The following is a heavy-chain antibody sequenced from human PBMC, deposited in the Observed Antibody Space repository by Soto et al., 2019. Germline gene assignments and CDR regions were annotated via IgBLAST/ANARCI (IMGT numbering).Heavy chain of an antibody. V-gene: IGHV1-69*12. CDR2: IIPISGTP. CDR1: GGTFTNYA. CDR3: ARERSVGYCIATSFAKPFYYYAMDV. Sequence: QVQLVQSGAEVKKPGSSLKVSCKASGGTFTNYAFSWVRQAPGQGPEWMGGIIPISGTPDYAQKFQGRAIITADEETRRGSMELNSLRSGDTAVYYCARERSVGYCIATSFAKPFYYYAMDVWGQGTTVTVSS. D-gene: IGHD2-15*01. J-gene: IGHJ6*02.